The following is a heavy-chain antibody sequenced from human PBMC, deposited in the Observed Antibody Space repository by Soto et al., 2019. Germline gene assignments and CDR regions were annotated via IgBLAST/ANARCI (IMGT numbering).Heavy chain of an antibody. Sequence: QLQLQESGSGLVKPSQTLSLTCAVSGGSISSGGYSWSWIRQPPGKGLEWIGYIYHSGSTYYNPSLKSHVTISVDRSKNQFSLKLSSVTAADTAVYYCASSGSYRYGYYFDYWGQGTLVTVSS. CDR2: IYHSGST. CDR3: ASSGSYRYGYYFDY. CDR1: GGSISSGGYS. J-gene: IGHJ4*02. V-gene: IGHV4-30-2*01. D-gene: IGHD1-26*01.